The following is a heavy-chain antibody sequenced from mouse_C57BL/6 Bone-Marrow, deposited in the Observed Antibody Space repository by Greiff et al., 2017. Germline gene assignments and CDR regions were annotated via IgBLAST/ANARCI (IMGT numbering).Heavy chain of an antibody. D-gene: IGHD2-1*01. CDR1: GYTFTSYW. J-gene: IGHJ2*01. Sequence: QVQLQQPGAELVKPGASVKLSCKASGYTFTSYWMHWVKQRPGRGLEWIGRIDPNSGGTKYNEKFKCKATLTVDKPSSTAYMQLSSLTSEDSAVYYCARDGLYGNYDYWGQVTTLTVSS. V-gene: IGHV1-72*01. CDR2: IDPNSGGT. CDR3: ARDGLYGNYDY.